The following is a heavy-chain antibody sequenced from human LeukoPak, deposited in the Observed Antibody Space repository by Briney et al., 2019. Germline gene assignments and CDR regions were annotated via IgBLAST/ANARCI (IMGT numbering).Heavy chain of an antibody. CDR1: GFTFDDYA. D-gene: IGHD6-19*01. V-gene: IGHV3-9*01. J-gene: IGHJ6*02. Sequence: GGSLRLSCAASGFTFDDYAMHWVRQAPGKGLECVSGMSWNSGSIGYADAVKGRFTISRDNAKNSLYLQMNSLRAEDTALYYCAKALSGYYYYGMDVWGQGTTVTVSS. CDR3: AKALSGYYYYGMDV. CDR2: MSWNSGSI.